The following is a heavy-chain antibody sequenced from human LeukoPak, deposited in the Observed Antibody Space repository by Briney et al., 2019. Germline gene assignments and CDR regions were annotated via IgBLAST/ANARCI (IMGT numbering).Heavy chain of an antibody. Sequence: SETLSLTCTVSGGSISSYYWSWIRQPPGKGLEWIGYIYYSGSTNYNPSLKSRVTISVDTSKNQFSLKLSSVTAADTAVYYCARGGWSLDYWGQGTLVTVSS. CDR3: ARGGWSLDY. CDR2: IYYSGST. V-gene: IGHV4-59*01. J-gene: IGHJ4*02. CDR1: GGSISSYY. D-gene: IGHD6-19*01.